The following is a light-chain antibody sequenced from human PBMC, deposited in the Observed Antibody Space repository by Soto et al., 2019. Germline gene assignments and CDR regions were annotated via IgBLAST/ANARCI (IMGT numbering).Light chain of an antibody. CDR2: GAS. CDR1: QSVSSSY. CDR3: QQYGSSPPWT. V-gene: IGKV3-20*01. J-gene: IGKJ1*01. Sequence: EIVLTQSPGTLSLSPGERATLSCRASQSVSSSYLAWYQQKPGQAPRLLIYGASSRATGIPDRFSGSGSGTDFTLTLRRLEPEDLAVYYCQQYGSSPPWTFGQGTKVELK.